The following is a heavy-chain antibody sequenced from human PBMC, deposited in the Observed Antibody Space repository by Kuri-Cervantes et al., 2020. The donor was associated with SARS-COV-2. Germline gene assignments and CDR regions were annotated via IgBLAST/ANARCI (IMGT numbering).Heavy chain of an antibody. V-gene: IGHV1-3*01. CDR1: GYTFTDYA. CDR3: ARDLPYCSRASCSRFDY. CDR2: INAGNGDT. D-gene: IGHD2-2*01. Sequence: ASVKVSCKASGYTFTDYAIHWVRQARGQRLEWMGWINAGNGDTRYSQKFRGRVTITRDTSASTAYMDLSSLRSEDTALYYCARDLPYCSRASCSRFDYWGQGTLVTVSS. J-gene: IGHJ4*02.